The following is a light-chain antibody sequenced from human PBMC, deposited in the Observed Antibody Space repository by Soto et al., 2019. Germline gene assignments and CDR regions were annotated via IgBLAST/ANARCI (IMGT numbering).Light chain of an antibody. J-gene: IGKJ4*01. V-gene: IGKV3-20*01. CDR1: QSVSSSY. CDR2: GAS. Sequence: EIVLTQSPGTLSLSPGERATLSCRASQSVSSSYLAWYQQKPGQAPRLLIYGASSRATGIPDRFSGSGSGTDFTLIIIRLEPEDSVVYYCQQYGSSPPATFGGGTKVEI. CDR3: QQYGSSPPAT.